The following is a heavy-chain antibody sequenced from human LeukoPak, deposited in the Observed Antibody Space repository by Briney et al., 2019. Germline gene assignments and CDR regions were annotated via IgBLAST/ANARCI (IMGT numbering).Heavy chain of an antibody. J-gene: IGHJ5*02. CDR1: GFTFSSYG. CDR2: IWYDGSNK. CDR3: AKDRSLNWFDP. Sequence: GRSLRLSCAASGFTFSSYGMHWVRQAPGKGLEWVAVIWYDGSNKYYADSVKGRFTISRDNSKNTLYLQMNSLRAEDTAVYYCAKDRSLNWFDPWGQGTLVTVSS. V-gene: IGHV3-33*06.